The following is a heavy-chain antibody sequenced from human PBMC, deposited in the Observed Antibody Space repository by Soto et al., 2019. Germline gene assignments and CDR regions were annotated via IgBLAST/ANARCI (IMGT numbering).Heavy chain of an antibody. V-gene: IGHV1-46*01. D-gene: IGHD4-4*01. J-gene: IGHJ6*03. CDR3: ARARKTLQYYYYSYMDV. CDR1: GYTYASCY. CDR2: INPSGGST. Sequence: ASVEVSCKASGYTYASCYRRWVRQAPRQGLEWMGIINPSGGSTSYAQKFQGRVTMTRNTSMSTAYMELSSLRSEDTAVYYCARARKTLQYYYYSYMDVSAKGTTVTVT.